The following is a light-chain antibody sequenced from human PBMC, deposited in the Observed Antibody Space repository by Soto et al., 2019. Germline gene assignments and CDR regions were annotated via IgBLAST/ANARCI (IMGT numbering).Light chain of an antibody. J-gene: IGKJ2*01. CDR2: GAS. Sequence: EIVLTQSPGTLSLSPGERVTLSCRASQSINNNYLAWYQHKPGQAPRLIVYGASARPTGIPGRFSGSGSGTDCTLTISRLGPEDCAVYYCQQYSSLYTLGQGTKLEIQ. CDR1: QSINNNY. V-gene: IGKV3-20*01. CDR3: QQYSSLYT.